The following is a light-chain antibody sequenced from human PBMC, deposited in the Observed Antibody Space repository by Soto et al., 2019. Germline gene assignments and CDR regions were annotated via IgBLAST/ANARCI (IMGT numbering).Light chain of an antibody. V-gene: IGLV2-23*02. CDR3: CSYAGSSTHYV. CDR2: EVT. Sequence: QSALTQPASVSGSPGQSITISCTGTSSDVGSYNLVSWYQQHPGKAPKLMIFEVTKRPSGVSSRFSGSKSDNTASLTISGLQTEDEAGYYCCSYAGSSTHYVFGTGTKVTVL. J-gene: IGLJ1*01. CDR1: SSDVGSYNL.